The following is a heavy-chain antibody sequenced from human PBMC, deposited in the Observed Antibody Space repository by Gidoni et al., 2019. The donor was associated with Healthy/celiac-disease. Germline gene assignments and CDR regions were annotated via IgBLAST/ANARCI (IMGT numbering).Heavy chain of an antibody. Sequence: QVQLVESGGGVVQPGRSLRLSCAASGFTFSSYGMHWVRQAPGKGLEWVAVISYDGSNKYYADSVKGRFTISRDNSKNTLYLQMNSLRAEDTAVYYCAKDRITMVRGVITTFDYWGQGTLVTVSS. D-gene: IGHD3-10*01. V-gene: IGHV3-30*18. CDR3: AKDRITMVRGVITTFDY. J-gene: IGHJ4*02. CDR2: ISYDGSNK. CDR1: GFTFSSYG.